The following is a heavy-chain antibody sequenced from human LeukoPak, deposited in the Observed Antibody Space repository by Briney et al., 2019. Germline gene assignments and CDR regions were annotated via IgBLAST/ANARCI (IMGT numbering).Heavy chain of an antibody. CDR2: IHIGGST. D-gene: IGHD3-9*01. Sequence: PSETLSLTCTVSGGSISSSAYHWGWIRQPPGKGLEWIGSIHIGGSTYYNPSFKSRVTISVDTSKNQFSLKLSSVTAADTAVYYCARPHYDILTGYWGLVDVWGKGTTVTISS. J-gene: IGHJ6*04. CDR3: ARPHYDILTGYWGLVDV. V-gene: IGHV4-39*01. CDR1: GGSISSSAYH.